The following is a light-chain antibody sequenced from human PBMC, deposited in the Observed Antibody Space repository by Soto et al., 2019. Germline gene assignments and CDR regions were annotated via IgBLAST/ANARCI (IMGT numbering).Light chain of an antibody. CDR1: RSLLHGSTNEKF. Sequence: DIVMTHSPDSLAVSLGERATINCKSSRSLLHGSTNEKFLAWYHQRPGQPPKLLFYWASTRQSGVPERFSGSGSEIDFTLTISSLRAEDVAVYYCQQYFGIPLTFGGGTKVEIK. J-gene: IGKJ4*01. CDR3: QQYFGIPLT. V-gene: IGKV4-1*01. CDR2: WAS.